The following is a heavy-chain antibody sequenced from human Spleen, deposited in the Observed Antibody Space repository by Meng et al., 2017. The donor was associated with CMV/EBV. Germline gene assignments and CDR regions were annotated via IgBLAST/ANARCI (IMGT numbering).Heavy chain of an antibody. D-gene: IGHD2-2*01. CDR3: ATQRIVVVPAAIGGRFDP. V-gene: IGHV4-39*01. Sequence: SISSSSYYWGWTRQPPGKGLVWIGSIYYSGSPYYNPSLKSRVTISVDTSKNQFSLKLSSVTAADTAVYYCATQRIVVVPAAIGGRFDPWGQGTLVTVSS. CDR1: SISSSSYY. CDR2: IYYSGSP. J-gene: IGHJ5*02.